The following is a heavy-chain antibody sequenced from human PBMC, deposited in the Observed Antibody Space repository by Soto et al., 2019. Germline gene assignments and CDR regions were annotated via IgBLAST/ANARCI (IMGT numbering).Heavy chain of an antibody. D-gene: IGHD2-15*01. CDR3: GGDVRRGASSHFDY. J-gene: IGHJ4*02. CDR2: VYYSGTT. CDR1: GGSISSSNFY. Sequence: PEETLSLTCIVSGGSISSSNFYWGWIRQPPWKGLEWIGSVYYSGTTYSNPSLKSQVTISVDTSKNQFSLELSSVTAADTALYYCGGDVRRGASSHFDYWGQGTLVTVSS. V-gene: IGHV4-39*02.